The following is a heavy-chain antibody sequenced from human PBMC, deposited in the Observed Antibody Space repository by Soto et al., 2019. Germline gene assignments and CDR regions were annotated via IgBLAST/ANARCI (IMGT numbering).Heavy chain of an antibody. D-gene: IGHD3-22*01. Sequence: ASVKVSCKASGYTFTSYPMHWVRQAPGQRLEWMGWINVGNSNTKYSQKFQGRVTISRDTSATTAYMELSSLRSEDTAVYYCARARYFYDSSGLDYWGQGTLVTVSS. V-gene: IGHV1-3*01. CDR1: GYTFTSYP. J-gene: IGHJ4*02. CDR2: INVGNSNT. CDR3: ARARYFYDSSGLDY.